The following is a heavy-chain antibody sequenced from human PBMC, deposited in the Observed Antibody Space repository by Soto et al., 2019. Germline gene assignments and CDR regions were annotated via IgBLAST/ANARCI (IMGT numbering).Heavy chain of an antibody. Sequence: TXSLTCXVSGGSIXTYYWSWIRQPPGKGLEWIGNIYDSGTTKYNPALKSRVTISVDTSRNQFSLELNSLTAADTAVYYCARDALYYRDSTGFDYLGQGTRVTVSS. V-gene: IGHV4-59*01. CDR2: IYDSGTT. D-gene: IGHD3-16*02. CDR1: GGSIXTYY. CDR3: ARDALYYRDSTGFDY. J-gene: IGHJ4*02.